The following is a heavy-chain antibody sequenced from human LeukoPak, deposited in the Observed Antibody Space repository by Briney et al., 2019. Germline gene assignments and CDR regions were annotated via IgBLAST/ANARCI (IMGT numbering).Heavy chain of an antibody. D-gene: IGHD4-11*01. Sequence: GGSLRLSCVVSGFTFSNNGMSWVRQAPGKGLEWVSGPSGSGSSVYYADSVRGRLTISRDNSRNTLYLQLDSLRADDTAVYFCVKGLNWFDPWGQGTLVTVSS. V-gene: IGHV3-23*01. CDR2: PSGSGSSV. CDR3: VKGLNWFDP. CDR1: GFTFSNNG. J-gene: IGHJ5*02.